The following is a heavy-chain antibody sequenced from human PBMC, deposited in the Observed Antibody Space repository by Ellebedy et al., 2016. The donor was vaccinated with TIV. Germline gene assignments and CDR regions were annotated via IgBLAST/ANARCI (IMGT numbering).Heavy chain of an antibody. CDR2: IWYAGSQK. CDR1: GFSFRDYG. J-gene: IGHJ4*02. V-gene: IGHV3-33*08. Sequence: GESLKISCAASGFSFRDYGMHWVRQPPGKGLEWMAVIWYAGSQKYYADSVKGRFTVSRDNSKNTLYLQMNSLRAEDTAVYYCARVSDPGTALPGGDKAHPPGIWGQGTLVTVSP. D-gene: IGHD2-21*02. CDR3: ARVSDPGTALPGGDKAHPPGI.